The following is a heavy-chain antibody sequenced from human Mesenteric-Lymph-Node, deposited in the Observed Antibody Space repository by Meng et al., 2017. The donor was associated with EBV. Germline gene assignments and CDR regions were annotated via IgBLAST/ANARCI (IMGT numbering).Heavy chain of an antibody. V-gene: IGHV4-30-4*01. CDR2: IYYSGDT. D-gene: IGHD6-13*01. J-gene: IGHJ4*02. CDR3: VGGVAADGSVDY. CDR1: GGSISSGGYY. Sequence: QVQLQEPGPGLVKPSQTLSLACAVSGGSISSGGYYWSWIRQPPGKGLEWIGYIYYSGDTYYNPSLKSRVTISVDTSKNQFSLKLSSVTAADTAVYYCVGGVAADGSVDYWGQGTLVTVSS.